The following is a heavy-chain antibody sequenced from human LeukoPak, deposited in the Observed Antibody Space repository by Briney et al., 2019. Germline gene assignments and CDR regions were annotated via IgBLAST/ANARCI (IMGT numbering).Heavy chain of an antibody. CDR3: ATRPVPSAHPYYYYYMDV. CDR2: IIPIFGTA. Sequence: SVKVSCKASGGTFSSYAISWVRQAPGQGLEWMGGIIPIFGTANYAQKFQGRVTITADESTSTAYMELSSLRSEDTAVYYCATRPVPSAHPYYYYYMDVWGKGTTVTVSS. V-gene: IGHV1-69*01. D-gene: IGHD6-6*01. CDR1: GGTFSSYA. J-gene: IGHJ6*03.